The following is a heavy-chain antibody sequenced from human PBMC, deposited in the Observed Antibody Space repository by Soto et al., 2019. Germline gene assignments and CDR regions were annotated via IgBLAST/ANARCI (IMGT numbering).Heavy chain of an antibody. J-gene: IGHJ6*03. CDR2: ISSSSSTI. CDR3: TRSAYMDV. CDR1: GFTFSSYS. V-gene: IGHV3-48*01. Sequence: GGSLRLSCAASGFTFSSYSMNWVRQAPGKGLEWVSYISSSSSTIYYADSVKGRFTISRDDAKSSLYLQMNSLRAEDTAVYYATRSAYMDVWGKGTTVTVSS. D-gene: IGHD2-2*01.